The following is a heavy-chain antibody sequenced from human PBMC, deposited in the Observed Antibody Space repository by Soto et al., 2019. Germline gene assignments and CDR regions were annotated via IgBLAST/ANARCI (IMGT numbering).Heavy chain of an antibody. D-gene: IGHD2-2*02. Sequence: QPGGSLRLSCAASGFTFSSYGMHWVRQAPGKGLEWVAVIWYDGSNKYYADSVKGRFTISRDNSKNTLYLQMNSLRAEDTAVYYCARDPGVLGGRYCSSTSCYMEGWYYYGMDVWGQGTTVTVSS. CDR3: ARDPGVLGGRYCSSTSCYMEGWYYYGMDV. CDR1: GFTFSSYG. J-gene: IGHJ6*02. V-gene: IGHV3-33*01. CDR2: IWYDGSNK.